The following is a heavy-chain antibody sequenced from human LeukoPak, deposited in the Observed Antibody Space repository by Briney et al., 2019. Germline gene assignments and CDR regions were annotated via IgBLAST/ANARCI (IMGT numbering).Heavy chain of an antibody. CDR2: ISSSSSTI. V-gene: IGHV3-48*01. D-gene: IGHD3-22*01. CDR1: GFTFSSYS. J-gene: IGHJ3*02. CDR3: AKAIVVNQRRSLAFDI. Sequence: QPGRSLRLSCAASGFTFSSYSMNWVRQAPEKGLEWVSYISSSSSTIYYADSVKGRITISRDNSKNTLYLQMNSLRAEDTAVYYCAKAIVVNQRRSLAFDIWGQGTMVTVSS.